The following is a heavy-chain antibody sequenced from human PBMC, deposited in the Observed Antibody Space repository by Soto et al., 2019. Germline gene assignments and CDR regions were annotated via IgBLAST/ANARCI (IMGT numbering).Heavy chain of an antibody. J-gene: IGHJ1*01. Sequence: PSETLSLTCSVSGASIRSSYWSWIRQPPGKGLEWIGYVYDSGNTNYNPSLKSRVTISVDTSKDQLSLKLNSVTAADTAVYYCARGGSGYPPLQHWGQGTLVTVSS. CDR2: VYDSGNT. CDR1: GASIRSSY. V-gene: IGHV4-59*01. CDR3: ARGGSGYPPLQH. D-gene: IGHD3-22*01.